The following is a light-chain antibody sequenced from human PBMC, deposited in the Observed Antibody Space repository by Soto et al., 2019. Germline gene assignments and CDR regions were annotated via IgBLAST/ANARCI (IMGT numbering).Light chain of an antibody. J-gene: IGLJ3*02. CDR1: GGSIDANF. CDR2: DDD. V-gene: IGLV6-57*01. CDR3: QFYDRSIRV. Sequence: NFMLTQPHSVSESPGKTVTISCTRSGGSIDANFVQWYQQRPGSSPTNLIYDDDPRPSGVPERFSGSIDISSNSASLTISGLKTEDEADYYCQFYDRSIRVFGGGTKLTVL.